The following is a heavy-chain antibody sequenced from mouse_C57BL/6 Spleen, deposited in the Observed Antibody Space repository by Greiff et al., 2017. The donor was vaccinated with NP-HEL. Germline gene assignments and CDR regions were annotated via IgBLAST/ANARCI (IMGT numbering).Heavy chain of an antibody. V-gene: IGHV1-69*01. CDR1: GYTFTSYW. Sequence: QVQLQQSGAELVMPGASVKLSCKASGYTFTSYWMHWVKQRPGQGLEWIGEIDPSDSYTNYNQKFKGKSTLTVDKSSSTAYMQISSLTSEDSAVNYCARRGYYVYFDYWGQGTTLTVSS. CDR3: ARRGYYVYFDY. CDR2: IDPSDSYT. D-gene: IGHD1-1*01. J-gene: IGHJ2*01.